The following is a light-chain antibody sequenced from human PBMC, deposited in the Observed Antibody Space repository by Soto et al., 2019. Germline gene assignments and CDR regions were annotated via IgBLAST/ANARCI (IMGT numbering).Light chain of an antibody. CDR1: SSDVGSYNY. V-gene: IGLV2-11*01. J-gene: IGLJ1*01. CDR3: CSYAGSYTYV. Sequence: QSALTQPRSVSGSPGQSVTISCTGTSSDVGSYNYVSWYQQPPGKAPKLMIYDVSTRPSGVPDRFSGSKSDNTASLTISGLQAEDEADYYCCSYAGSYTYVFGTGTKLTVL. CDR2: DVS.